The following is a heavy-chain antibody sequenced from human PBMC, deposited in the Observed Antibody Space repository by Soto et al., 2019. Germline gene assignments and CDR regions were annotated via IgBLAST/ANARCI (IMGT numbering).Heavy chain of an antibody. CDR2: IYYSGST. CDR1: GGSISSSSYY. J-gene: IGHJ4*02. CDR3: ARHRRSGTTVTTSVHFDY. D-gene: IGHD4-17*01. Sequence: PSETLSLTCTVSGGSISSSSYYWGWTRQPPGKGLEWIGSIYYSGSTYYNTSLKSRVTISVDTSKNQFSLKLSSVTAADTAVYYCARHRRSGTTVTTSVHFDYWGQGTLVTVSS. V-gene: IGHV4-39*01.